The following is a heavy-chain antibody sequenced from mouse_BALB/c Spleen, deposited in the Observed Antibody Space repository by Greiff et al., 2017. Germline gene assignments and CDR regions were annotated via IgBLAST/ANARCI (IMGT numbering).Heavy chain of an antibody. V-gene: IGHV2-9*02. J-gene: IGHJ3*01. D-gene: IGHD1-2*01. CDR2: IWAGGST. Sequence: QVQLKESGPGLVAPSQSLSITCTVSGFSLTSYGVHWVRQPPGKGLEWLGVIWAGGSTNYNSALMSRLSISKDNSKSQVFLKMNSLQTDDTAMYYCARGGTAKNYYGYLFAYWGQGTLVTVSA. CDR1: GFSLTSYG. CDR3: ARGGTAKNYYGYLFAY.